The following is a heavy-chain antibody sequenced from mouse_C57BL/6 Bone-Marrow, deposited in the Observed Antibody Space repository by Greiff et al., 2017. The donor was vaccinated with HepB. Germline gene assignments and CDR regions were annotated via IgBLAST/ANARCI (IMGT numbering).Heavy chain of an antibody. D-gene: IGHD4-1*02. CDR1: GYTFTDYE. V-gene: IGHV1-15*01. J-gene: IGHJ4*01. CDR2: IDPETGGT. CDR3: TRDPTGRKAMDY. Sequence: QVQLKQSGAELVRPGASVTLSCKASGYTFTDYEMHWVKQTPVHGLEWIGAIDPETGGTAYNQKFKGKAILTADKSSSTAYMELRSLTSEDSAVYYCTRDPTGRKAMDYWGQGTSVTVSS.